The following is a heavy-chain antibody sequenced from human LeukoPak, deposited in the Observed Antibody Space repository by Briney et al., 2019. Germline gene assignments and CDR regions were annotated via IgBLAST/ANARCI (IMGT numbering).Heavy chain of an antibody. Sequence: GGSPRLSCAASGFAFSSYAMSWVRQAPGKGLEWVSAISGSGGSTYYADSVKGRFTISRHNSKNTLYLQMNSLRAEDTAVYYCAKGDDYDSSGYYDYWGQGTLVTVSS. CDR2: ISGSGGST. V-gene: IGHV3-23*01. CDR1: GFAFSSYA. J-gene: IGHJ4*02. CDR3: AKGDDYDSSGYYDY. D-gene: IGHD3-22*01.